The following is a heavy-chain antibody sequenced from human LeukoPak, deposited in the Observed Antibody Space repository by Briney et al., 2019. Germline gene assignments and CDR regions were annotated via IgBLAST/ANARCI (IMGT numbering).Heavy chain of an antibody. CDR3: ARESIISYYGTDV. Sequence: PGGSLRLSCAASGFTFSSYSMNWVRQAPGKGLEWVSSISSSSSYIYYADSVKGRFTISRDNAKNSLYLQMNSLRAEDTAVYYCARESIISYYGTDVWGKGTTVTVSS. CDR2: ISSSSSYI. D-gene: IGHD3-16*01. CDR1: GFTFSSYS. V-gene: IGHV3-21*01. J-gene: IGHJ6*04.